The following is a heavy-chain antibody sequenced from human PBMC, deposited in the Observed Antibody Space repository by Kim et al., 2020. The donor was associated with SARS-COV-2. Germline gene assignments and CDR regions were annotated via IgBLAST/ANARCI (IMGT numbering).Heavy chain of an antibody. J-gene: IGHJ4*02. CDR1: GFTFSNYA. CDR2: ISSDGGST. Sequence: GGSLRLSCSASGFTFSNYAMHLVRQAPGKGLEYVSAISSDGGSTYYADSVKGRFTISRDNSKNMLYVQMSSLRVEDTAIYYCVTRNYYNSGSYYEGAPFDFWGQGTLVTVSS. V-gene: IGHV3-64*05. D-gene: IGHD3-10*01. CDR3: VTRNYYNSGSYYEGAPFDF.